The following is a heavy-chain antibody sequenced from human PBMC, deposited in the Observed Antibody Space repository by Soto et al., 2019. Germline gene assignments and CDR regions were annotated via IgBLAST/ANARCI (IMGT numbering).Heavy chain of an antibody. V-gene: IGHV3-23*01. CDR2: MSGSGGST. J-gene: IGHJ4*02. CDR3: AKVVVPSAIRSFFDY. Sequence: GGSLRLAXAASGFTFSSYGMSWVRQAPGKGLEWVSSMSGSGGSTYYADSVKGRFTISRDNSKNTLYLQMNSLRAEDTAVYHCAKVVVPSAIRSFFDYWGQGTLVTVSS. D-gene: IGHD2-2*02. CDR1: GFTFSSYG.